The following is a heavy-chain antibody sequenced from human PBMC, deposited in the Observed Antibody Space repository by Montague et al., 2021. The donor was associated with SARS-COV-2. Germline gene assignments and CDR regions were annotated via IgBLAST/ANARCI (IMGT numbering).Heavy chain of an antibody. D-gene: IGHD3-10*01. CDR1: GTSFSGYY. CDR3: ARLRDGVVPSPILGVGPYYSYYYMDV. CDR2: INHGGST. Sequence: SETLSLTCAVHGTSFSGYYWNWIRQPPGKGLEWIGEINHGGSTKYSPSLKSRPTISADTSKNQFSLKLTSVAAADTAVYSCARLRDGVVPSPILGVGPYYSYYYMDVWGRGTTVTVSS. V-gene: IGHV4-34*01. J-gene: IGHJ6*03.